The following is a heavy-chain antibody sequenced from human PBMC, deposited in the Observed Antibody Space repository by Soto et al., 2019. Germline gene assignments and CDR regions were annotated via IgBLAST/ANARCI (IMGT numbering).Heavy chain of an antibody. D-gene: IGHD2-8*01. J-gene: IGHJ4*02. V-gene: IGHV4-61*08. CDR3: MRSHGAY. CDR1: GGSISSGDYY. CDR2: ISYSGTA. Sequence: PSETLSLTCTVSGGSISSGDYYWSWIRQPPGKGLEWIGHISYSGTANYNPSLRGRVIMATDTSMNQFSLRLTSVTAADTAVYYCMRSHGAYWGQGALVTVSS.